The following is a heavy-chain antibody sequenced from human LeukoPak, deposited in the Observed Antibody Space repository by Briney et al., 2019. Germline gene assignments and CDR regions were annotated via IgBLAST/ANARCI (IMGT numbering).Heavy chain of an antibody. CDR3: AKSLREVIAVIDS. CDR2: INWGSGSI. Sequence: PGGSLRLSCAASGFTFDDYAMHWVRQAPGKGLEWVSGINWGSGSIAYGDSVKGRFTISRDNAKNSVELQMNSLRVEDTALYYCAKSLREVIAVIDSWGQGTLVTVSS. V-gene: IGHV3-9*01. J-gene: IGHJ4*02. CDR1: GFTFDDYA. D-gene: IGHD6-19*01.